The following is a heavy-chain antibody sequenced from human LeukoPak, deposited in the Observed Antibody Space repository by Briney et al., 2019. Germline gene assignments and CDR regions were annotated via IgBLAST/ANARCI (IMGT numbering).Heavy chain of an antibody. V-gene: IGHV1-69*02. CDR3: ASSNYSGGSRYRCYYYYYMDV. CDR1: GGTFSSYT. D-gene: IGHD2-15*01. J-gene: IGHJ6*03. CDR2: IIPILGIA. Sequence: ASVKVSCKASGGTFSSYTISWVRQAPGQGLEWMGRIIPILGIANYAQKFQGRVTITADKSTSTAYMELSSLRSEDTAVYYCASSNYSGGSRYRCYYYYYMDVWGKGTTVTVSS.